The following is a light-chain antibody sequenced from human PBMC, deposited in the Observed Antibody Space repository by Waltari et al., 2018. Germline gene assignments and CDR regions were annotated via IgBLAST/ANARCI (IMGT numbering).Light chain of an antibody. CDR2: KDK. V-gene: IGLV3-27*01. CDR3: FSAADNAGV. Sequence: SYELTQPSSVSVSPGQTATITCSGDLLARKYVRWVKHRPGQAPLLVIFKDKERPSGLPERYSGSTSGATVTVTISGAQVDDEADYFCFSAADNAGVFGGGTKLIVL. J-gene: IGLJ3*02. CDR1: LLARKY.